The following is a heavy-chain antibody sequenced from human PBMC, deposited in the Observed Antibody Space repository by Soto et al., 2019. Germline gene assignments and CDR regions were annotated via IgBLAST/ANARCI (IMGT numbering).Heavy chain of an antibody. D-gene: IGHD2-2*01. Sequence: ASVKVSCKASGYTFTRYAMHWVRQAPGQRLEWMGWINVGNGNTKYSQKFQGRVTITRDTSASTAYMELSSLRSEDTAVYYCARALYCNSTSCQHGPYYYGMDVWGQGTTVTVSS. CDR2: INVGNGNT. CDR3: ARALYCNSTSCQHGPYYYGMDV. J-gene: IGHJ6*02. V-gene: IGHV1-3*01. CDR1: GYTFTRYA.